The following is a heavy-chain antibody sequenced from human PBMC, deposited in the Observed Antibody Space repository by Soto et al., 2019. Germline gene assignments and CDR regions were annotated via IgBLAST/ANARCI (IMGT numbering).Heavy chain of an antibody. CDR1: GFTFSNAW. J-gene: IGHJ6*02. V-gene: IGHV3-15*01. CDR3: TTDGPSAARYYYYYGMDV. D-gene: IGHD6-6*01. CDR2: IKSKTDGGTT. Sequence: KTGGSLRLSCGASGFTFSNAWMSWVRQAPGKGLEWVGRIKSKTDGGTTDYAAPVKGRFTISRDDSKNTLYLQMNSLKTEDTAVYYCTTDGPSAARYYYYYGMDVWGQGTTVTVSS.